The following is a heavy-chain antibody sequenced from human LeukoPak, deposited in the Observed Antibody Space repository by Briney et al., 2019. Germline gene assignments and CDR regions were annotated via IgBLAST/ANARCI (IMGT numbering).Heavy chain of an antibody. J-gene: IGHJ3*02. CDR3: ARDLDYYDSSGYGSHAFDI. CDR2: INPNSGGT. D-gene: IGHD3-22*01. CDR1: GYTFTGYY. V-gene: IGHV1-2*02. Sequence: ASVKVSCKASGYTFTGYYMHWVRQAPGQGLEWMGLINPNSGGTNYAQKFQGRVTMTRDTSISTAYMELSRLRSDDTAVYYCARDLDYYDSSGYGSHAFDIWGQGTMVTVSS.